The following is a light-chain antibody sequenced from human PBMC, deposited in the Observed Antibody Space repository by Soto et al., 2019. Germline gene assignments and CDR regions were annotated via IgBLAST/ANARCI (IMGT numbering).Light chain of an antibody. Sequence: DIVLTQTPLSSPVTLGQPASISCRSSQSLVHDNGDTYFNWLQQRPGQPPRLLIYKISKRFPGVLDRFTGSGAGTDFTLEISRVEAEDVGVYYCMQATHFPRAFGQGTKVELK. CDR3: MQATHFPRA. CDR1: QSLVHDNGDTY. CDR2: KIS. V-gene: IGKV2-24*01. J-gene: IGKJ1*01.